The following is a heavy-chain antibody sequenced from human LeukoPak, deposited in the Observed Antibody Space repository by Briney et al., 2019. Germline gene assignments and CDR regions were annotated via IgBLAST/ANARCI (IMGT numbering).Heavy chain of an antibody. J-gene: IGHJ4*02. CDR2: ISSSGRSI. CDR1: GFTFNIYE. D-gene: IGHD5-12*01. CDR3: AKEDIAGNGFPFDS. V-gene: IGHV3-48*03. Sequence: GGSLILSCAASGFTFNIYEMNWVRQAPGKGPERISYISSSGRSIYYADSVKGRFTISRDNAKNSVYLQMNSLRVEDTAIYYCAKEDIAGNGFPFDSWGQGTMVTVSS.